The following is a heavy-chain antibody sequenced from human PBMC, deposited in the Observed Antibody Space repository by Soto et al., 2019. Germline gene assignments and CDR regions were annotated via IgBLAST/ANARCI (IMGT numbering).Heavy chain of an antibody. CDR2: IWYDGSNK. D-gene: IGHD2-15*01. CDR3: ARDSSACCSGGSCYSYFDY. V-gene: IGHV3-33*01. J-gene: IGHJ4*02. CDR1: GFTFSSYG. Sequence: QVQLVESGRGVVQPGRSLRLSCAASGFTFSSYGMHWVRQAPGKGLEWVAVIWYDGSNKYYADSVKGRFTISRDNSKNXLXPQMNSLRAEDTAVYYCARDSSACCSGGSCYSYFDYWGQGTLVTVSS.